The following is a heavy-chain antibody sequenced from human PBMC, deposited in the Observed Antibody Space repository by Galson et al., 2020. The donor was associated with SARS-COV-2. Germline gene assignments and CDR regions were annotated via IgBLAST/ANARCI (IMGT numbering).Heavy chain of an antibody. J-gene: IGHJ6*02. Sequence: GGSLRLYCVVSGFTLMKYWMSWVRQAPGKGLEWVANIKHDGTETHYVDSVRGRFTVSRDNGKNSVFLQMNSLRAEDTATYFCAREDPRGDVWGQGTTVVVS. CDR3: AREDPRGDV. CDR2: IKHDGTET. V-gene: IGHV3-7*03. CDR1: GFTLMKYW. D-gene: IGHD3-10*01.